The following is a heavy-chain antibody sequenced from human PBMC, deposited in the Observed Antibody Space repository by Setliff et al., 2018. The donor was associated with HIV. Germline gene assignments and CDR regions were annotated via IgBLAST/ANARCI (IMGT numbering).Heavy chain of an antibody. V-gene: IGHV2-5*02. Sequence: SGPTLVNPTQTLRLTCTFSGFSLNTPGVGVGWIRQPPGKALEWLALIYWDGDKRYNPSLKGRATITKDISGSRVILTMTNVDPVDTATYYCAHGQTTYGVVIILGFDYWGQGTLGTVS. D-gene: IGHD3-3*01. CDR1: GFSLNTPGVG. J-gene: IGHJ4*02. CDR2: IYWDGDK. CDR3: AHGQTTYGVVIILGFDY.